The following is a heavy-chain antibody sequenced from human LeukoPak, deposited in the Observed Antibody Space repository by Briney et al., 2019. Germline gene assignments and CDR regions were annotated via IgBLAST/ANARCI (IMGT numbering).Heavy chain of an antibody. Sequence: ASVKVSCKVSGYTLTELSMHWVRQAPGKGLEWMGGFDPEDGETIYAQKFRGRVPMTEDTSPDTAYMELSSLRSEDTAVYYCATSVIVGATYDAFDIWGQGTMVTVSS. V-gene: IGHV1-24*01. CDR1: GYTLTELS. CDR2: FDPEDGET. CDR3: ATSVIVGATYDAFDI. D-gene: IGHD1-26*01. J-gene: IGHJ3*02.